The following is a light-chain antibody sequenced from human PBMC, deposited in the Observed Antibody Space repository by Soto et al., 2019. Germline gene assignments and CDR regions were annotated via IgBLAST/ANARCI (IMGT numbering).Light chain of an antibody. CDR1: SSDVGGYNS. CDR2: DVN. J-gene: IGLJ1*01. CDR3: SSYTISTLV. Sequence: QSALTQPPSVSGSPGQSVTISCTGSSSDVGGYNSVSWYQLHPGKAPTLMIYDVNKRPSGVPDRFSGSKSGNTASLTISGLQAEDEADYYCSSYTISTLVFATGTKLTVL. V-gene: IGLV2-11*01.